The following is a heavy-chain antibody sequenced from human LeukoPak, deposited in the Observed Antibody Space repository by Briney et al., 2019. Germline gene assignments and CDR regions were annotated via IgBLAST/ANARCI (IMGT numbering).Heavy chain of an antibody. CDR3: ARILGDSSGYYLDY. V-gene: IGHV4-34*01. CDR1: GGSFSGYY. Sequence: PSETLSLTCAVYGGSFSGYYWSWIRQPPGKGLEWIGEINHSGSTNYNPSLKSRVTISVDTSKNQFSLKLSSVTAADTAVYYCARILGDSSGYYLDYWGQGTLVTVSS. J-gene: IGHJ4*02. D-gene: IGHD3-22*01. CDR2: INHSGST.